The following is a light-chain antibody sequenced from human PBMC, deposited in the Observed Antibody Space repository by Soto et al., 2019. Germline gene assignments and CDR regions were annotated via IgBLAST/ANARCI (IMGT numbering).Light chain of an antibody. J-gene: IGLJ2*01. CDR1: SSNIGGNS. Sequence: QSVLTQPPSVSAAPGQKVTISCSGSSSNIGGNSVSWYQQLPGTAPKLLIYNNNQRPSGVPDRFSGSKSATSASLAISGLQSEDESVYYCATWDDSLNGPVFGGGTKLTVL. CDR2: NNN. V-gene: IGLV1-44*01. CDR3: ATWDDSLNGPV.